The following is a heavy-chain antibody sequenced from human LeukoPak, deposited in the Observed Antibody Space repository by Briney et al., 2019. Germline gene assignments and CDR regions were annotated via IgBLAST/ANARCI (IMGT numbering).Heavy chain of an antibody. CDR1: GFTFTSYW. D-gene: IGHD3-22*01. CDR2: IRSNSDGGTI. V-gene: IGHV3-15*01. CDR3: ATDFYDST. J-gene: IGHJ5*02. Sequence: GGSLRLSCAASGFTFTSYWMSWVRQAPGKGLEWVGRIRSNSDGGTIDYAAPVKGRFTLSRDDSKTTLYLQMNSLQTEDTAVYYCATDFYDSTWGQGTLVTVSS.